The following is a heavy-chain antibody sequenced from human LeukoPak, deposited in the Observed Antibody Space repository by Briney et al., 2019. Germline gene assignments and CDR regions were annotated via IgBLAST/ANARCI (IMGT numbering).Heavy chain of an antibody. J-gene: IGHJ4*02. CDR2: ISGNNDNP. CDR1: GYTFTNYY. CDR3: ARDGTSTDDY. V-gene: IGHV1-18*04. D-gene: IGHD2/OR15-2a*01. Sequence: GASVKVSCKASGYTFTNYYMHWVRQAPGQGLEWMAWISGNNDNPNYGQKFQGRFTVTTDSSTSTAYMELRNLRSDDTAVYYCARDGTSTDDYWGQGTLVTVSS.